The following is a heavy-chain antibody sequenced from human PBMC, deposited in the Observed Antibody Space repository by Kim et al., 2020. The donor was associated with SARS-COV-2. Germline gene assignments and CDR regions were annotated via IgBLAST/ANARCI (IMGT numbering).Heavy chain of an antibody. Sequence: SVKVSCKASGGTFSSYAISWVRQAPGQGLEWMGGIIPIFGTANYAQKFQGRVTITADESTSTAYMELSSLRSEDTAVYYCARVGFWSGYYTGRDGHWFDPLGPGNPGHRLL. D-gene: IGHD3-3*01. CDR3: ARVGFWSGYYTGRDGHWFDP. J-gene: IGHJ5*02. V-gene: IGHV1-69*13. CDR2: IIPIFGTA. CDR1: GGTFSSYA.